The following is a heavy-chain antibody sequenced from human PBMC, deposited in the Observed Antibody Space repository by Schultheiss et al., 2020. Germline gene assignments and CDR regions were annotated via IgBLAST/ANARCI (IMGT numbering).Heavy chain of an antibody. CDR1: GFTFSSYA. Sequence: GGSLRLSCAASGFTFSSYAMHWVRQAPGKGLEWVAVISYDGSNKYYADSVKGRFTISRDNSKNTLYLQMNSLRAEDTAVYYCARLRAYCSGGSCFPPDYWGQGTLVTVSS. CDR3: ARLRAYCSGGSCFPPDY. D-gene: IGHD2-15*01. V-gene: IGHV3-30-3*01. J-gene: IGHJ4*02. CDR2: ISYDGSNK.